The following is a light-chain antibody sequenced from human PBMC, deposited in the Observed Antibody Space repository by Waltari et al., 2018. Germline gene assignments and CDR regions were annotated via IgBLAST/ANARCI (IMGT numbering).Light chain of an antibody. CDR2: GAS. J-gene: IGKJ4*01. CDR3: QQYSNWLT. Sequence: EIVLTQSPATLSLSPGERATLSCRASQSVSSSLAWYQQKPGQAPWLLIYGASSRATGIPDRFSGSGSGTDFTLTISSLEPEDFAVYYCQQYSNWLTFGGGTKVEIK. V-gene: IGKV3-15*01. CDR1: QSVSSS.